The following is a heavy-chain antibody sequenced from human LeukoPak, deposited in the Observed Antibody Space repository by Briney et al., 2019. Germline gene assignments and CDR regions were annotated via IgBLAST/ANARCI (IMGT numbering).Heavy chain of an antibody. V-gene: IGHV3-30*19. J-gene: IGHJ6*02. CDR2: ISYDGSNK. CDR3: ARGPYCSGGSCYSWYYYGMDV. Sequence: GGSLRLSCAASTFGFSNYGMHWVRQAPGKGLEWVAVISYDGSNKYYADSVKGRFTISRDNSKNTLYLQMNSLRAEDTAVYYCARGPYCSGGSCYSWYYYGMDVWGQGTTVTVSS. D-gene: IGHD2-15*01. CDR1: TFGFSNYG.